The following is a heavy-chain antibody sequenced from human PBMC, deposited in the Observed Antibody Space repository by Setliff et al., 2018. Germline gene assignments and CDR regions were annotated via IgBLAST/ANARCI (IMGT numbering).Heavy chain of an antibody. D-gene: IGHD3-16*01. CDR2: INANTGNI. Sequence: GASVKVSCKTSGYIFTNYYIHWVRQAPGQGLEWMGWINANTGNIFYAQEFQGRVTLTRDTSTSTAYMELTGLRYDDTAIYYCARDPLGLEDITLFDYWGQGTLVTVSS. CDR3: ARDPLGLEDITLFDY. J-gene: IGHJ4*02. CDR1: GYIFTNYY. V-gene: IGHV1-2*02.